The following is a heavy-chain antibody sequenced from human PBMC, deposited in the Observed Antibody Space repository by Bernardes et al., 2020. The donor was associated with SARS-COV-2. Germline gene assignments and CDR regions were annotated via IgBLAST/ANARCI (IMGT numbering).Heavy chain of an antibody. CDR3: AKPGMSGVVNY. CDR1: VFTLSSYA. V-gene: IGHV3-23*01. J-gene: IGHJ6*02. D-gene: IGHD3-3*01. CDR2: ISGSGGST. Sequence: GSMRLPYAASVFTLSSYAMSWVRPAPGKGLEWVSAISGSGGSTYYADSVKGRFTISRDNSKNTLYLQMNSLRAEDTAVYYCAKPGMSGVVNYWGQGTTVTVSS.